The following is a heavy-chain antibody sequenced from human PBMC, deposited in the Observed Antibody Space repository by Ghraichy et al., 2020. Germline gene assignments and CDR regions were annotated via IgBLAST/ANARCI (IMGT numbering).Heavy chain of an antibody. CDR1: GYIFNNYY. Sequence: ASVKVSCKASGYIFNNYYIHWVRQTPGQGLEWMGRISSGGGGTIYAQRFRGRVTVTRDTSTSTVYMELSSLRSDDTAVYYCTRDSNRWSFDYWGQGTLVTASS. CDR2: ISSGGGGT. CDR3: TRDSNRWSFDY. J-gene: IGHJ4*02. V-gene: IGHV1-46*02. D-gene: IGHD6-13*01.